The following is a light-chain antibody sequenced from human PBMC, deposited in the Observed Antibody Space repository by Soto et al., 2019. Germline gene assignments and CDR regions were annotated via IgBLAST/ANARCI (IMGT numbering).Light chain of an antibody. CDR1: SSDVGGYNY. CDR3: ISYTSSNTYV. J-gene: IGLJ1*01. Sequence: QSALTQPASVSGSPGQSITISCIGTSSDVGGYNYVSWYQHHPGKAPKLLIYDVSYRPSGVSNRFSGSKSGNTASLTISGLQAEDEADYYCISYTSSNTYVFGPGTKVTVL. V-gene: IGLV2-14*01. CDR2: DVS.